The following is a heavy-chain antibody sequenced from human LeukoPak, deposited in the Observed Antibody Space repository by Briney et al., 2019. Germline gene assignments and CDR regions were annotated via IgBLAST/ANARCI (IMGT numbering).Heavy chain of an antibody. CDR1: GFTFSNSW. J-gene: IGHJ4*02. CDR3: AIGGAVTGRWSY. Sequence: GGSLRLSCAASGFTFSNSWMTWVRQAPGKGLEWVASIKEDGSEKYYVDSVKGRFTISRDNAKNSLYLQMNSLRAEDTAVFYCAIGGAVTGRWSYWGQATLATVSS. D-gene: IGHD1-1*01. V-gene: IGHV3-7*01. CDR2: IKEDGSEK.